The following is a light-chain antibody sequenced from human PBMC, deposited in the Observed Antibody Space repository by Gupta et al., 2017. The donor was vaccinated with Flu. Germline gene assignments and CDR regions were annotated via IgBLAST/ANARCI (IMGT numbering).Light chain of an antibody. CDR1: QSVSSK. J-gene: IGKJ2*01. CDR3: QQEENWPPI. CDR2: GPS. Sequence: TAMMQSPAILSVSPGGRATLSCRASQSVSSKLALHQQTPGQAPSLLVYGPSTRATGVPARFSGSGSRTQFTLIISSLQSENFPVYYCQQEENWPPIFGQGTKMEIK. V-gene: IGKV3-15*01.